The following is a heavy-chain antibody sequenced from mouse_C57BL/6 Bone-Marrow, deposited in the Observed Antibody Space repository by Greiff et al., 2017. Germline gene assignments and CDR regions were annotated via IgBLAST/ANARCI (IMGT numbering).Heavy chain of an antibody. CDR2: IRLKSDNYAT. V-gene: IGHV6-3*01. Sequence: EVQRVESGGGLVQPGGSMKLSCVASGFTFSNYWMNWVRQSPEKGLEWVAQIRLKSDNYATHYAESVKGRFTISRDDSQSSVYLQMNNLRAEDTGIYYCTVRQLRLRAWFAYWGQGTLVTVSA. J-gene: IGHJ3*01. CDR1: GFTFSNYW. D-gene: IGHD3-2*02. CDR3: TVRQLRLRAWFAY.